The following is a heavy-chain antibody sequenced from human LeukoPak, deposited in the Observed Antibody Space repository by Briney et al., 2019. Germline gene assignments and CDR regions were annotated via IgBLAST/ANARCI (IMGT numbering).Heavy chain of an antibody. CDR2: IRSKANSYAT. CDR1: GFTFSGSA. D-gene: IGHD3-22*01. V-gene: IGHV3-73*01. CDR3: TRLENYYDKAGLDY. Sequence: PGGSLRLSCAASGFTFSGSAMHWVRQASGKGLEWVGRIRSKANSYATAYAASVKGRFTISRDDSKNTAYLQMNSLKTEDTAVYYCTRLENYYDKAGLDYWGQGTLVTVSS. J-gene: IGHJ4*02.